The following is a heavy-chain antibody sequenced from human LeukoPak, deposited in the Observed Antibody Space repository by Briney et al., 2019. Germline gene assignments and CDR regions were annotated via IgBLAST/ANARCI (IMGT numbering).Heavy chain of an antibody. J-gene: IGHJ4*02. CDR1: GFTFSSYG. V-gene: IGHV3-21*01. D-gene: IGHD5-18*01. Sequence: GGSLRLSCAASGFTFSSYGMSWVRQAPGKGLEWVSSISGSSSYIYYADSVRGRFTISRDNAKNSLYLQMNSLRAEDTAVYYCARDRLLSRGYSYTYWGQGTLVTVSS. CDR2: ISGSSSYI. CDR3: ARDRLLSRGYSYTY.